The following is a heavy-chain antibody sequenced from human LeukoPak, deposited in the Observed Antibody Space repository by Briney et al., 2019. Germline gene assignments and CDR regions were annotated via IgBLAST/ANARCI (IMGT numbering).Heavy chain of an antibody. CDR3: AMGSGWFLFDY. CDR2: INSDGSST. D-gene: IGHD6-19*01. V-gene: IGHV3-74*01. Sequence: GGSLRLSCAASGFTFSSYWMHWVRQAPGKGLVWVSRINSDGSSTSYADSVKGRFTISRDNAKNTLYLQMNSLRAEDTAVYYCAMGSGWFLFDYWGQGTLVTVSS. J-gene: IGHJ4*02. CDR1: GFTFSSYW.